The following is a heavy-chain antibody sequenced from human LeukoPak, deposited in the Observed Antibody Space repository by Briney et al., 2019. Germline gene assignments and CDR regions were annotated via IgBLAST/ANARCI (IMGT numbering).Heavy chain of an antibody. CDR2: IKSKTNGGTT. Sequence: PGGSLRLSCAASRFAFNNAWMSWVRQAPGKGLEWVGRIKSKTNGGTTDYAAPVKGRFIISRDDSKNTLYLQINSLKSEDTAVYYCSTEALRVTSDYYYYMDVWGKGTTVTVSS. D-gene: IGHD2-21*02. CDR1: RFAFNNAW. J-gene: IGHJ6*03. V-gene: IGHV3-15*01. CDR3: STEALRVTSDYYYYMDV.